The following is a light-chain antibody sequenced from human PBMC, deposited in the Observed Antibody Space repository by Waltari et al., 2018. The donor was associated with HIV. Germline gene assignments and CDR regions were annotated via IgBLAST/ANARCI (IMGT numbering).Light chain of an antibody. CDR3: SSYTSSSLEI. CDR1: SSVVGGYNS. J-gene: IGLJ2*01. Sequence: QSALTQPASVSGSPGQSITIPCTGTSSVVGGYNSVSWYQQHPGKAPKLMIYEVTNRPSGVSNRFSGSKSGNTASLTISGLQVEDEADYYCSSYTSSSLEIFGGGTKLTVL. V-gene: IGLV2-14*03. CDR2: EVT.